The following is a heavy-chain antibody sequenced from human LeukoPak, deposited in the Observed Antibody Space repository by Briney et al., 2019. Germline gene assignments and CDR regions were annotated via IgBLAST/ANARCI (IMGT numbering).Heavy chain of an antibody. CDR2: ISGSGGST. CDR3: AKDLADYVGGNFDY. V-gene: IGHV3-23*01. Sequence: GGSLRLSCAASGFTFRSYAMSWVRQAPGKGLEWVSAISGSGGSTYYADSMKGRFTISRDNSKNTLYLQMNSLRAEDTAVYYCAKDLADYVGGNFDYWGQGTLVTVSS. CDR1: GFTFRSYA. D-gene: IGHD3-16*01. J-gene: IGHJ4*02.